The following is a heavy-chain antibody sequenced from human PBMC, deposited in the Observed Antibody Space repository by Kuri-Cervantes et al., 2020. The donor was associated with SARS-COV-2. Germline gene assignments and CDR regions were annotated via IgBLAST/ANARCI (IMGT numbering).Heavy chain of an antibody. J-gene: IGHJ6*03. D-gene: IGHD1-26*01. V-gene: IGHV4-59*01. CDR3: ARSGSYPYYYYYMDV. CDR1: GGSISSYY. CDR2: IYYSGST. Sequence: SETLSLTCTVSGGSISSYYWSWIRQPAGKGLEWIGSIYYSGSTYYNPSLKSRVTISVDTSKNQFSLKLSSVTAADTAVYYCARSGSYPYYYYYMDVWGKGTTVTVSS.